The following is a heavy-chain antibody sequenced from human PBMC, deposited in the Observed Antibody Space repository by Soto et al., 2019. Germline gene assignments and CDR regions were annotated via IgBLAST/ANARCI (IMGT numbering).Heavy chain of an antibody. CDR2: IIPLLGTV. Sequence: QVQLVHSGAEVKKPGSSVRVSCKTSGGTFRTYAINWVRQAPGQGLEWMGSIIPLLGTVKYAQRFQGRVKITGDESTSTAYMELSSLRSEDTAVFYCARAKEYYNGYDPPYYFDYWGQGTLVTVSS. V-gene: IGHV1-69*15. CDR3: ARAKEYYNGYDPPYYFDY. J-gene: IGHJ4*02. D-gene: IGHD5-12*01. CDR1: GGTFRTYA.